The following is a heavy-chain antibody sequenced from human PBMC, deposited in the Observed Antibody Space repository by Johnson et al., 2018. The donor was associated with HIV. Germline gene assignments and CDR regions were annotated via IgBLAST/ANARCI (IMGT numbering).Heavy chain of an antibody. CDR3: ARGGVAVAGTNAFDI. CDR2: IKQDGSEK. Sequence: VQLVESGGGLVQPGGSLRLSCAASGFNFSRYWMSWVRQAPGKGLEWVANIKQDGSEKSYVDSVKGRFTISRDNAKNSLYLQMNSLSAEDTAVYYCARGGVAVAGTNAFDIWGQGTMVTVSS. V-gene: IGHV3-7*01. D-gene: IGHD6-19*01. CDR1: GFNFSRYW. J-gene: IGHJ3*02.